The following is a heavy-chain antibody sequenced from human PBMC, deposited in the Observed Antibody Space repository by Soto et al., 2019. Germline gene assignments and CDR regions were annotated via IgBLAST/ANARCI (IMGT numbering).Heavy chain of an antibody. J-gene: IGHJ6*03. CDR2: MNPNSGNT. V-gene: IGHV1-8*01. Sequence: ASVKVSCKASGYTFTSYDINWVRQATGQGLEWMGWMNPNSGNTGYAQKFQGRVTMTRNTSISTAYMELSSLRSEDTAVYYCARGWRPYYYYYMDVWGKGTTVTVSS. D-gene: IGHD6-6*01. CDR3: ARGWRPYYYYYMDV. CDR1: GYTFTSYD.